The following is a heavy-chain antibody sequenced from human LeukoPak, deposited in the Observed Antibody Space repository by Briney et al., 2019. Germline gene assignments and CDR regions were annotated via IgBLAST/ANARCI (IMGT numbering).Heavy chain of an antibody. CDR1: GATFSDYA. CDR2: FIPILGTA. J-gene: IGHJ6*04. D-gene: IGHD3-3*01. V-gene: IGHV1-69*10. CDR3: AAIPVFGVVLHQEPV. Sequence: GASVKVSCKASGATFSDYALNRVRQAPGQGLEWMGVFIPILGTANSTQKFHDRLTITADISTNTAYMELSSLRSEDTAVYFCAAIPVFGVVLHQEPVWGKGTTVTVSS.